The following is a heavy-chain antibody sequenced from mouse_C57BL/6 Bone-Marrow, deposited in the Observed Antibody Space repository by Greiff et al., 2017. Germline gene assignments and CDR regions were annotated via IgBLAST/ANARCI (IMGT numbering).Heavy chain of an antibody. CDR3: ASDGYFAWFAY. D-gene: IGHD2-3*01. CDR1: GYTFTSYW. Sequence: QVQLQQPGAELVKPGASVKLSCKASGYTFTSYWMQWVKQRPGQGLEWIGEIDPSDSSTNYNQKFKGKATLTVDTSSSTAYMQLSSLTSEDSAVYYCASDGYFAWFAYWGQGTLVTVSA. J-gene: IGHJ3*01. CDR2: IDPSDSST. V-gene: IGHV1-50*01.